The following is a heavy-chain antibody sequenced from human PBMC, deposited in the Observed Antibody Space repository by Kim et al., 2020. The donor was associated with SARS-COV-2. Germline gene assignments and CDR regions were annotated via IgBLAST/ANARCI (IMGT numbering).Heavy chain of an antibody. CDR2: IIPILGIA. Sequence: SVKVSCKASGGTFSSYAISWVRQAPGKGLEWMGRIIPILGIANYAQKFQGRVTITADKSTSTAYMELSSLRSEDTAVYYCARDRRDGYNFVYYGMDVWGQGTTVTVSS. V-gene: IGHV1-69*04. J-gene: IGHJ6*02. CDR1: GGTFSSYA. D-gene: IGHD5-12*01. CDR3: ARDRRDGYNFVYYGMDV.